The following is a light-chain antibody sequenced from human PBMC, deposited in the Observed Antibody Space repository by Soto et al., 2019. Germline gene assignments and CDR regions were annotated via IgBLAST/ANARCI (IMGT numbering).Light chain of an antibody. CDR1: QSVSSN. J-gene: IGKJ1*01. V-gene: IGKV3-15*01. CDR2: GAS. CDR3: QQYNSWLWT. Sequence: EIVMTQSPATLSVSPGERATHSCRASQSVSSNLAWYQQKPGQAPRLLIYGASTRATGIPARFSGSGSGTEFTLTISSLQSEDSAVYYCQQYNSWLWTFGQGTKVDTK.